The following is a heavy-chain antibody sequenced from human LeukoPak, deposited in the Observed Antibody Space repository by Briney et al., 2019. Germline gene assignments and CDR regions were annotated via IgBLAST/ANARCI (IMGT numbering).Heavy chain of an antibody. J-gene: IGHJ4*02. Sequence: GGSLRPSCAPSGFTYDSYAMTWVRQAPGRGLEWLSIISGSGRIIHYADSVKGRFTISRDKSNSALYLQMNSLRVEDTAIYYCAKEGPHRGSDYLNFDYWGQGTLVTVSS. CDR3: AKEGPHRGSDYLNFDY. CDR2: ISGSGRII. CDR1: GFTYDSYA. V-gene: IGHV3-23*01. D-gene: IGHD4-17*01.